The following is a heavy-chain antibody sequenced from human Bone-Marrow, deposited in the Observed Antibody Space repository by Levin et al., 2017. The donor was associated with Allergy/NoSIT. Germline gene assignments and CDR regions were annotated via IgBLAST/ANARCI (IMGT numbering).Heavy chain of an antibody. V-gene: IGHV3-23*01. CDR3: AKDFSSTSCRGSRVDY. CDR1: GFTFSSYA. D-gene: IGHD2-2*01. Sequence: GGSLRLSCAASGFTFSSYAMSWVRQAPGKGLEWVSAISGSGGSTYYADSVKGRFTISRDNSKNTLYLQMNSLRAEDTAVYYCAKDFSSTSCRGSRVDYWGQGTLVTVSS. CDR2: ISGSGGST. J-gene: IGHJ4*02.